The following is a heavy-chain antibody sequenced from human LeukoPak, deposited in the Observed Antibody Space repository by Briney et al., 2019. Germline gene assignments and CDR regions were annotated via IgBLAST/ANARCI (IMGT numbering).Heavy chain of an antibody. J-gene: IGHJ3*02. D-gene: IGHD3-10*01. Sequence: GSSVKVSCKASGGTFSSYAISWVRQAPGQGLEWMGRIIPILGIANYAQKFQGRVTITADKSTSTAYMELRSLRSDDTAVYYCARGSSYYYGSVEALSDAFDIWGQGTMVTVSS. CDR3: ARGSSYYYGSVEALSDAFDI. CDR2: IIPILGIA. CDR1: GGTFSSYA. V-gene: IGHV1-69*04.